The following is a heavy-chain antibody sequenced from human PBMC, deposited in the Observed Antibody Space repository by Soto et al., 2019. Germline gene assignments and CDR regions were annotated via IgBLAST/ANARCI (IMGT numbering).Heavy chain of an antibody. CDR1: GFTFSSYW. Sequence: AGGSLRLSCAVSGFTFSSYWMHWVRQAPGKGLVWVSRINRDGSDTAYADSVKGRFTISRDDAKDTLYLQMNSLRAEDTAVYFCTRDLRAYCSSTSCYELGYWGQGTLVTVSS. J-gene: IGHJ4*02. V-gene: IGHV3-74*01. CDR3: TRDLRAYCSSTSCYELGY. CDR2: INRDGSDT. D-gene: IGHD2-2*01.